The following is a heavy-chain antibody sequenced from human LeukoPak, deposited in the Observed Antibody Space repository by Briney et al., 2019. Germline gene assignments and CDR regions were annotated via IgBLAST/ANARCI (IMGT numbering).Heavy chain of an antibody. J-gene: IGHJ6*02. Sequence: GGSLRLSCAASGFTFSSYAMSWVRQAPGKGLERVSAISGSGGSTYYADSVKGRFTISRDSSKNTLYLQMNSLRAEDTAVYYGAKDLSGSPGYYYGMDVWGQGTTVTVSS. CDR2: ISGSGGST. V-gene: IGHV3-23*01. CDR1: GFTFSSYA. D-gene: IGHD3-10*01. CDR3: AKDLSGSPGYYYGMDV.